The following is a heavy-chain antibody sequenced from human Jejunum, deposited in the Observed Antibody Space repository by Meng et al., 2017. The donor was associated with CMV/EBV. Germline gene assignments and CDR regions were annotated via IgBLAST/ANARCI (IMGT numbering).Heavy chain of an antibody. D-gene: IGHD7-27*01. CDR2: ISLGNGQT. V-gene: IGHV1-18*04. CDR3: ARDVWGFDY. CDR1: GYTFTDHN. J-gene: IGHJ4*02. Sequence: QAQLVQSGGEVKKPGASVKVSCKTSGYTFTDHNIGWVRQAPGQGLEWVGWISLGNGQTVYGHKVQGRVTVTTDTSTSTAYMELRSLRSDDTAMYYCARDVWGFDYWGQGTLVTVSS.